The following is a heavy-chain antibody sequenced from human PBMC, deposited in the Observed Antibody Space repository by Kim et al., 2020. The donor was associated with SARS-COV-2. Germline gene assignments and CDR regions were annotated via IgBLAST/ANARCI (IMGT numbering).Heavy chain of an antibody. CDR2: INHSGST. Sequence: SETLSLTCAVYGGSFSGYYWSWIRQPPGKGLEWIGEINHSGSTNYNPSLKSRVTISVDTSKNQFSLKLSSVTAADTAVYYCARVVATQPLYYYYMDVWGKGTTVTVSS. CDR3: ARVVATQPLYYYYMDV. J-gene: IGHJ6*03. CDR1: GGSFSGYY. V-gene: IGHV4-34*01. D-gene: IGHD1-1*01.